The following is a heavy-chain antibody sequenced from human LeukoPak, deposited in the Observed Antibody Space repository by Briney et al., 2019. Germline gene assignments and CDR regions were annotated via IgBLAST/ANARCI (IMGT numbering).Heavy chain of an antibody. CDR3: AKERTMVRGVLDV. J-gene: IGHJ6*02. Sequence: GGSLRLSCAASGFTFDDYAMHWVRQAPGKGLEWVSGISWNSGSIGYADSVRGRFTIPRDNAKNSLYLQMNSLRAEDTALYYCAKERTMVRGVLDVWGQGTTVTVSS. V-gene: IGHV3-9*01. D-gene: IGHD3-10*01. CDR2: ISWNSGSI. CDR1: GFTFDDYA.